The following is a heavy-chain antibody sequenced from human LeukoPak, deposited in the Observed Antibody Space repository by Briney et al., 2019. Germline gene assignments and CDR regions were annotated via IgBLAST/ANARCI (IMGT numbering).Heavy chain of an antibody. V-gene: IGHV3-30*18. CDR2: ISHDGDNI. Sequence: GGSLRLSCAVSGFIFSAYGMHWVRQAPGKGLEWVTAISHDGDNIYSADIVKGRFTISRDNSRNTLYLQMNSLREEDTAMYYCAKDWQWKLLTGAFNVWGQGTMVTVS. CDR3: AKDWQWKLLTGAFNV. J-gene: IGHJ3*01. CDR1: GFIFSAYG. D-gene: IGHD1-26*01.